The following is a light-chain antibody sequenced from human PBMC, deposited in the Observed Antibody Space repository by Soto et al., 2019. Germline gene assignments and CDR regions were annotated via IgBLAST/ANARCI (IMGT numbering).Light chain of an antibody. CDR3: QHYGASTWT. CDR2: RAS. J-gene: IGKJ1*01. CDR1: QSLSGNY. V-gene: IGKV3-20*01. Sequence: NVLTQSPGTLSLSPGQRATLSCRASQSLSGNYLAWYQQKPGQAPRVLIYRASIRATGISDRFSGSGSGTDFNLTISRLETEDFAVYECQHYGASTWTFGQGTKLDIK.